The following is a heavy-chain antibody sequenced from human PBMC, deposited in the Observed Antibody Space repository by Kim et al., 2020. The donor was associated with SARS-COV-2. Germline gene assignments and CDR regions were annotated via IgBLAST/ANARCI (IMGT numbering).Heavy chain of an antibody. J-gene: IGHJ5*02. CDR1: GYTFTSYG. V-gene: IGHV1-18*01. D-gene: IGHD3-3*01. CDR3: ARGDIITIFGVVTGYNWFDP. Sequence: ASVKVSCKASGYTFTSYGISWVRQAPGQGLEWMGWISAYNGNTNYAQKLQGRVTMTTDTSTSTAYMELRSLRSDDTAVYYCARGDIITIFGVVTGYNWFDPWGQGTLVTVSS. CDR2: ISAYNGNT.